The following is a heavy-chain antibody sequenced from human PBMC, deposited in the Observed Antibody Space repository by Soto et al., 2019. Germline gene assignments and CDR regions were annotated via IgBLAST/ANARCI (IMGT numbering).Heavy chain of an antibody. D-gene: IGHD3-22*01. J-gene: IGHJ4*02. CDR1: GFTFSSYA. Sequence: PGGSLRLSCSASGFTFSSYAMHWVRQAPGKGLEYVSAISSNGGSTYYADSVKGRFTISRDNSKNTLYLQMSSLRAEDTAVYYCVEDLDYYDSSGSVDYWGQGTLVTVSS. CDR2: ISSNGGST. CDR3: VEDLDYYDSSGSVDY. V-gene: IGHV3-64D*06.